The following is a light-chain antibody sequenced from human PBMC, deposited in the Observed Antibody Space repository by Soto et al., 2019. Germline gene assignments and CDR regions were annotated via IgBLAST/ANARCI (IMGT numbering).Light chain of an antibody. CDR3: MQALQTPWT. Sequence: DIVMTQSPLSLPVTPGEPASISCRSSQSLLQSNGYKYLDWYLQKPGQSPQLLIYLGSNRASGVTDRFSGSGSGTDFTLKISRVEAEDVGIYYCMQALQTPWTFGQGTKVEIK. CDR1: QSLLQSNGYKY. CDR2: LGS. J-gene: IGKJ1*01. V-gene: IGKV2-28*01.